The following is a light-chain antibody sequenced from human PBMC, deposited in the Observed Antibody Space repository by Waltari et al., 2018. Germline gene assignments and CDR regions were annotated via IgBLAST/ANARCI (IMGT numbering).Light chain of an antibody. Sequence: IQITQSQSSLSASVGDTVTITCQASQGIGNNLNWYQQKRGKAPKLLIYRTSGLQDGIPSRFRGSGSGTDFSLTISSLQPEDFATYLCQQGDSYPYSFGQGTKVEI. CDR3: QQGDSYPYS. CDR1: QGIGNN. CDR2: RTS. J-gene: IGKJ2*03. V-gene: IGKV1-39*01.